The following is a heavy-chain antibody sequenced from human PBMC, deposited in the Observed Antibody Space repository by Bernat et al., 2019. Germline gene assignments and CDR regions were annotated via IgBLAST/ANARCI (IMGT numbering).Heavy chain of an antibody. CDR3: ARAKYSSSPNFDY. D-gene: IGHD6-6*01. CDR1: GFTFSSYG. J-gene: IGHJ4*02. V-gene: IGHV3-33*01. CDR2: IWYDGSNK. Sequence: QVQLVESGGGVVQPGRSLRLSCAASGFTFSSYGMHWVRLAPGKGLEWVAVIWYDGSNKYYADSVKGRFTISRDNSKNTLYLQMNSLRAEDTAVYYCARAKYSSSPNFDYWGQGTLVTVSS.